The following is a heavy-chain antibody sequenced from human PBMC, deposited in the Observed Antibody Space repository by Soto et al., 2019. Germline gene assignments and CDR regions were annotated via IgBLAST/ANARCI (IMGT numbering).Heavy chain of an antibody. D-gene: IGHD2-2*01. CDR2: IYWDDDE. CDR3: AHGSCSSADCYPNPYLDY. J-gene: IGHJ4*02. V-gene: IGHV2-5*02. Sequence: QIALKESGPTLVKPTQTLTLTCTFSGFSLSTTAEGVGWIRQPPGKALEWLALIYWDDDERYSRSLKSRLTITKDTSKNQVVLTMTNVDPVDTATYYCAHGSCSSADCYPNPYLDYWGQGIRVTVSS. CDR1: GFSLSTTAEG.